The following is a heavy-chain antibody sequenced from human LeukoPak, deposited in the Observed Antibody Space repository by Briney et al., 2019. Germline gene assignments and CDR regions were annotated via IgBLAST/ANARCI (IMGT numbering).Heavy chain of an antibody. CDR1: GGCFSGYY. J-gene: IGHJ4*02. CDR3: AGGGLEYFDY. CDR2: IYYSGST. Sequence: PSETLSLTCAVYGGCFSGYYWSWIRQPPGKGLEWIGYIYYSGSTNYNPSLKSRVTISVDTSKNQFSLRLSSVTAADTAVYYCAGGGLEYFDYWGQGTLVTVSS. V-gene: IGHV4-59*01. D-gene: IGHD3-16*01.